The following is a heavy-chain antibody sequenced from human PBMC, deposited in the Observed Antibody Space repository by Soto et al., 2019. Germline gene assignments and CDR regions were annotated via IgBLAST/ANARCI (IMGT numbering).Heavy chain of an antibody. Sequence: PSETLSLTCTVSGCSISSSSYYWGWIRQPPGKGLEWIGSIYYSGSTYYNPSLKSRVTISVDTSKNQFSLKLSSVTAADTAVYYCARTPYCANGVCYTGPDYWGQGTLVTVSS. D-gene: IGHD2-8*01. CDR3: ARTPYCANGVCYTGPDY. V-gene: IGHV4-39*01. CDR2: IYYSGST. J-gene: IGHJ4*02. CDR1: GCSISSSSYY.